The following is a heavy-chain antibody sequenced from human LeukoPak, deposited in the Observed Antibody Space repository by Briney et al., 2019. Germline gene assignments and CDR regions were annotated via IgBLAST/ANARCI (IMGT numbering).Heavy chain of an antibody. V-gene: IGHV4-59*01. CDR2: IYYSGST. J-gene: IGHJ3*02. D-gene: IGHD6-19*01. Sequence: SETLSLTCTVSGGSISSYYWSWIRQPPGKGLEWIGYIYYSGSTNYNPSLKSRVTTSVDTSKNQFSLKLSSVTAADTAVYYCARGGSSGWFFDIWGQGTMVTVSS. CDR3: ARGGSSGWFFDI. CDR1: GGSISSYY.